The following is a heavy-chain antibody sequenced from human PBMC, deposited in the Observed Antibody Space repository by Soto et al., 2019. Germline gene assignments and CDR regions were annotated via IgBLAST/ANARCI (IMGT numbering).Heavy chain of an antibody. J-gene: IGHJ6*02. Sequence: EVQLVESGGGLVQPGGSLRLSCVASGIPVSSNYMTWVRQAPGKGLEWVSVLHSGGDTYYANSVKGRFNISRHDSTNTVFLQMNSLTAEDTAVYYCARDGPYYYASRMDVWGQGTTVTVSS. D-gene: IGHD3-10*01. V-gene: IGHV3-53*04. CDR2: LHSGGDT. CDR3: ARDGPYYYASRMDV. CDR1: GIPVSSNY.